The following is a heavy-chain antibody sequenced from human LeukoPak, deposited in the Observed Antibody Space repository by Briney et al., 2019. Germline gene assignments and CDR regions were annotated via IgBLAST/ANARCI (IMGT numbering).Heavy chain of an antibody. CDR3: ARCGGNLREPGSEFDY. V-gene: IGHV4-39*01. CDR2: IYYSGST. CDR1: GGSISSSSYY. Sequence: PSETLSLTCTVSGGSISSSSYYWGWIRQPPGKGLEWIGSIYYSGSTYYNPSLKSRVTISVDTSKNQFSLKLSSVTAADTAVYYCARCGGNLREPGSEFDYWGQGTLVTVSS. D-gene: IGHD4-23*01. J-gene: IGHJ4*02.